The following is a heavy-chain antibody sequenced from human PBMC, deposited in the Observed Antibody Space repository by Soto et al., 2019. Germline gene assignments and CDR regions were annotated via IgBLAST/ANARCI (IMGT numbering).Heavy chain of an antibody. D-gene: IGHD3-16*02. CDR2: ISSGASTI. J-gene: IGHJ4*02. Sequence: QVQLVESGGGLVKPGGSLRLSCTASGFTFSDYYMSWIRQAPGKGLEWVSYISSGASTIYYADSVKGRFTISRDNAKNSLFLQMNSLRAEDTAVYYCARSLPRTQPCDSWGQGTLVTVSS. CDR1: GFTFSDYY. V-gene: IGHV3-11*01. CDR3: ARSLPRTQPCDS.